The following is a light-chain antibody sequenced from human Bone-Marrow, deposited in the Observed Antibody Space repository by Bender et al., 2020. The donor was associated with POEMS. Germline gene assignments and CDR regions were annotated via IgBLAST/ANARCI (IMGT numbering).Light chain of an antibody. CDR2: EVS. Sequence: QSALTQPASVSGSPGQSITISCTGTSSDIGNYNLVSWYQLHPGKAPKLMIYEVSKRPSGVPDRFSGSKSGSTASLTVSGLQADDEADYYCSSYAGSDNLVFGGGTKLTVL. V-gene: IGLV2-8*01. CDR1: SSDIGNYNL. J-gene: IGLJ2*01. CDR3: SSYAGSDNLV.